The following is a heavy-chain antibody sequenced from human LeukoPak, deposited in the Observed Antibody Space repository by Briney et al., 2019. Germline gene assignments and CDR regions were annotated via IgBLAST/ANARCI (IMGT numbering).Heavy chain of an antibody. V-gene: IGHV3-15*01. Sequence: GGSLRLSCAASGFTFSNVWMSWVRQAPGKGLEWVGRIKSKTDGGTTDYAAPVKGRFTISRDDSKNTLYLQMNSLKTEDTAVYYCTTIVGATIDYYYYMDVWGKGTTVTVSS. J-gene: IGHJ6*03. D-gene: IGHD1-26*01. CDR2: IKSKTDGGTT. CDR3: TTIVGATIDYYYYMDV. CDR1: GFTFSNVW.